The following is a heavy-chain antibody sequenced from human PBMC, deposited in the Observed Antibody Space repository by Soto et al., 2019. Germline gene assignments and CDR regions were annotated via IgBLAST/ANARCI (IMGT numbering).Heavy chain of an antibody. CDR1: GGSITSDNYS. CDR3: ASDPLAVTGSFVDY. D-gene: IGHD3-9*01. J-gene: IGHJ4*02. CDR2: IYYSGST. V-gene: IGHV4-30-4*08. Sequence: PSETLSLTCTVSGGSITSDNYSWTWIRQPPGKGLEWIGYIYYSGSTYYNPSLKSRVTISVDKAKNQLSLRLSSVTAADTAVYYCASDPLAVTGSFVDYWGQGTLVTVSS.